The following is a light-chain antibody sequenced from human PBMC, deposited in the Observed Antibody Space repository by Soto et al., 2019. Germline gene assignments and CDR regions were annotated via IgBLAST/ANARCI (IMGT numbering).Light chain of an antibody. CDR1: QSISGS. CDR3: QQYHTYSPLS. J-gene: IGKJ4*01. CDR2: DGS. V-gene: IGKV1-5*01. Sequence: DIQMTQSPSTLSASAGDRVTITCRASQSISGSLAWYQQKPGKAPKLLIYDGSSMETGVQTRFSGSGFWTEFTLTISSLQPDDFDTYYCQQYHTYSPLSFGGGTTVESK.